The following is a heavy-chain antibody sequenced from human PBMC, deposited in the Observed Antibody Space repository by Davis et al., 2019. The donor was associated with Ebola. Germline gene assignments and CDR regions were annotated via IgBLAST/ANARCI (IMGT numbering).Heavy chain of an antibody. CDR3: ARVDSSGQNWFDP. J-gene: IGHJ5*02. D-gene: IGHD6-19*01. V-gene: IGHV4-31*03. Sequence: SETLSLTCTVSGGSISSGGYYWSWIRQHPGKGLEWIGYIYYSGSTYYNPSLKSRVTISVDTSKNQFSLKLSSVTAADTAVYYCARVDSSGQNWFDPWGQGTLVTVSS. CDR1: GGSISSGGYY. CDR2: IYYSGST.